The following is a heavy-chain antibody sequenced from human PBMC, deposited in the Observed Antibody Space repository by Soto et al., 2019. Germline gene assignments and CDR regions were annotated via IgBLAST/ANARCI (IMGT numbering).Heavy chain of an antibody. Sequence: EASVKVSCKASGYTFTSYAMHWVRQAPGQRLEWMGWINAGNGNTKYSQKFQGRVTITRDTSASTAYMELSSLRSEDTAVYYCARGGQDRAFDIWGQGTMVTVSS. CDR1: GYTFTSYA. D-gene: IGHD2-15*01. V-gene: IGHV1-3*01. CDR2: INAGNGNT. J-gene: IGHJ3*02. CDR3: ARGGQDRAFDI.